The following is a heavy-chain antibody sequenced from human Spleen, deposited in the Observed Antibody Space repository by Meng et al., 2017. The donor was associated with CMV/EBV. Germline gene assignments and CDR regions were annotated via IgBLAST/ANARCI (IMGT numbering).Heavy chain of an antibody. CDR3: AAGGGYLTPVHY. CDR1: GGSISSSRYN. J-gene: IGHJ4*02. CDR2: IYYSGST. Sequence: SETLSLTCTVSGGSISSSRYNWGWIRQPPGKGPDWIGSIYYSGSTYYTASLKSRVTISIDTSKNQFSLKLNSVTATDTAVYFCAAGGGYLTPVHYWGQGTLVTVSS. V-gene: IGHV4-39*01. D-gene: IGHD1-26*01.